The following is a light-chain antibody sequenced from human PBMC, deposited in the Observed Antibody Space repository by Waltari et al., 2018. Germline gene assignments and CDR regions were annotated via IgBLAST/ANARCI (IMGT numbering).Light chain of an antibody. CDR1: QRPMHSNGKTY. J-gene: IGKJ1*01. Sequence: DIVMTQTPPSLSVTPGQPASISCKSSQRPMHSNGKTYLYWYLQKPGPSPQLLIYEVSCRFSGVPGRFSGSASATYFTLIISLLEAEDVGVYYCLPGIPLRTFGQGTKVEIK. CDR3: LPGIPLRT. V-gene: IGKV2-29*02. CDR2: EVS.